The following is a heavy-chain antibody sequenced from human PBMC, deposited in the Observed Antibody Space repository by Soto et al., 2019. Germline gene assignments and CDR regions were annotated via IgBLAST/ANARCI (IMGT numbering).Heavy chain of an antibody. CDR1: GGTISSYY. Sequence: SETLSLTCSVFGGTISSYYWSWIRQPPGKGLEWIGYIYYSGSTNYNPSLKSRVTISVDTSKNQFSLKLSSVTAADTAVYYCARQSRGAITIFGVVISEYYFDYWGQGTLVTVSS. V-gene: IGHV4-59*08. CDR2: IYYSGST. CDR3: ARQSRGAITIFGVVISEYYFDY. J-gene: IGHJ4*02. D-gene: IGHD3-3*01.